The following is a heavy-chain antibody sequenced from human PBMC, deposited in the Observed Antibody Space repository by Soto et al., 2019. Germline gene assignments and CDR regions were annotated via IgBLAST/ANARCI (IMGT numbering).Heavy chain of an antibody. CDR2: TYPSDSDT. Sequence: PGESLKISCKGSGYSFRNYWIGWVRQMPGEGLEWMGVTYPSDSDTRYSPSFQGQVTISADKSITTAFLQWSSLKASDTAMYYCVRSGTSSGRFSDYWGQGTLVTVSS. CDR3: VRSGTSSGRFSDY. V-gene: IGHV5-51*01. CDR1: GYSFRNYW. J-gene: IGHJ4*01. D-gene: IGHD2-8*01.